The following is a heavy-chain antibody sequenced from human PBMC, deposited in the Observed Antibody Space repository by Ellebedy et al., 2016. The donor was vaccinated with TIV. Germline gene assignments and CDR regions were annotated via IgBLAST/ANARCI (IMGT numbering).Heavy chain of an antibody. CDR2: IKSDGSRT. CDR1: GFTFSSHW. J-gene: IGHJ4*02. D-gene: IGHD2-2*01. CDR3: ARDFDCISATCYDGGFDY. Sequence: GESLKISCAASGFTFSSHWMHWVRQAPGKGLVWVSRIKSDGSRTNYADSVKGRFTIPRDNAKNSLYLQMNSLRAEDTAVYYCARDFDCISATCYDGGFDYWGQGTLVTVSS. V-gene: IGHV3-74*01.